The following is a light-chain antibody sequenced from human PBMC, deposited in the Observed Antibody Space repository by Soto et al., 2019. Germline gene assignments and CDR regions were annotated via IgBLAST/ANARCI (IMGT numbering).Light chain of an antibody. CDR2: GAS. V-gene: IGKV3-20*01. CDR3: QQYGSSPA. Sequence: ESVLTQSPATLSFSPCEIATLSCRASQSVSSYLAWYQQKPGQAPRLLIYGASSRATGIPDRFSGSGSGTDFTLTISRLEPEDFAVYYCQQYGSSPAFGQGTKVDIK. CDR1: QSVSSY. J-gene: IGKJ1*01.